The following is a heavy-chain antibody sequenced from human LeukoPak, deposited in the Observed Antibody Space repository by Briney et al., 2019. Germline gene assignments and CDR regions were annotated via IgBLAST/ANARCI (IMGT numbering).Heavy chain of an antibody. Sequence: PGGSLRLSCAASGFTFSSYGMQWVRQAPGKGLEWVAVISYDGSNKYYADSVKGRFTISRDNSKNTLYLQMNSLRAEDTAVYYCAKDLQVKTTQFYYYYYGMDVWGQGTTVTVSS. CDR2: ISYDGSNK. J-gene: IGHJ6*02. CDR1: GFTFSSYG. D-gene: IGHD4-11*01. V-gene: IGHV3-30*18. CDR3: AKDLQVKTTQFYYYYYGMDV.